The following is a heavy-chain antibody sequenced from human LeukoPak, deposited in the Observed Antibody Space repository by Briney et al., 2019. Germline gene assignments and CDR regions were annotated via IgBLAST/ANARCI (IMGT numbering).Heavy chain of an antibody. Sequence: ASVKVSCKASGYTFSSYGINWVRQAPGQGLEWVGWISVYNGNTDYAQKLQGRVTMTTDTSTSTTYMELRSLRSDDTAVYYCARGDTAIDPPYYFDYWGQGTLVTVSS. CDR1: GYTFSSYG. V-gene: IGHV1-18*01. J-gene: IGHJ4*02. CDR2: ISVYNGNT. D-gene: IGHD5-18*01. CDR3: ARGDTAIDPPYYFDY.